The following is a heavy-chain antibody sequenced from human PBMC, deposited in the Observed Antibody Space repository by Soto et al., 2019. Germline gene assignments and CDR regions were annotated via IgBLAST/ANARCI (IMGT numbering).Heavy chain of an antibody. CDR3: ARDSFSSGWYYWFDP. D-gene: IGHD6-19*01. V-gene: IGHV1-18*01. CDR2: ISAYNGNT. CDR1: GYTFTSYG. Sequence: GASVKVSCKASGYTFTSYGISWVRQAPGQGLEWMGWISAYNGNTNYAQKLQGRVTMTTDTSTSTAYMELRSLRSDDTAVYYCARDSFSSGWYYWFDPWGQGTLVTVS. J-gene: IGHJ5*02.